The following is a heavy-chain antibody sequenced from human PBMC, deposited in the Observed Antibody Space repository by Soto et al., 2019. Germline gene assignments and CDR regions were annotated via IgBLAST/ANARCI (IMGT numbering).Heavy chain of an antibody. CDR2: IYYSGST. J-gene: IGHJ5*02. Sequence: SETLSLTCTVSGDSIKSGGYFWSWIRQHPEKRLEWIGSIYYSGSTYYNPSLKSRVTISVDTSKNQFSLKLSSVTAADTAVYYCARHGDYGGNSGAGWFDPWGQGTLVTVSS. CDR1: GDSIKSGGYF. D-gene: IGHD4-17*01. V-gene: IGHV4-39*01. CDR3: ARHGDYGGNSGAGWFDP.